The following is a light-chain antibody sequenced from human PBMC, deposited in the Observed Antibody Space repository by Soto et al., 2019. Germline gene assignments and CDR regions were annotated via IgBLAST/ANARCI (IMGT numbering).Light chain of an antibody. J-gene: IGKJ2*01. CDR2: DAS. Sequence: IQMTQSPSTLSASVGDRVTITCRASQSISSWLAWYQQKPGKAPNLLIFDASSLESGVPSRFSGSGSGTEFTLTISSLQPDDSATYYCQRYDSYSSFGQGTKLEIK. V-gene: IGKV1-5*01. CDR3: QRYDSYSS. CDR1: QSISSW.